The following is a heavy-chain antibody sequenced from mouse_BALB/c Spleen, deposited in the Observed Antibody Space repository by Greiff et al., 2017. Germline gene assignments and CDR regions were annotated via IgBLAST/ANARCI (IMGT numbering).Heavy chain of an antibody. CDR2: ISSGSSTI. Sequence: EVQLQESGGGLVQPGGSRKLSCAASGFTFSSFGMHWVRQAPEKGLEWVAYISSGSSTIYYADTVKGRFTISRDNPKNTLFLQMTSLRSEDTAMYYCARGDGNYGYYAMDYWGQGTSVTVSS. CDR1: GFTFSSFG. D-gene: IGHD2-1*01. CDR3: ARGDGNYGYYAMDY. V-gene: IGHV5-17*02. J-gene: IGHJ4*01.